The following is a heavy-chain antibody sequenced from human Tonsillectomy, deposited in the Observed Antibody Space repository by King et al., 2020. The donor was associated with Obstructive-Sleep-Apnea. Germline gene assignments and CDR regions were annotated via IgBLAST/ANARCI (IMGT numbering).Heavy chain of an antibody. CDR2: IYYSGSP. Sequence: QLQESGPGLVKPSETLSLTCTVSGGSISSYYWSLIRQPPGKGLEWIWYIYYSGSPYYKPSLKSRVTISVDTSKNQFSLKLRSVTAADTAVYYCARDVLEFENWFDPWGQGTLVTVSS. CDR1: GGSISSYY. CDR3: ARDVLEFENWFDP. D-gene: IGHD1-1*01. J-gene: IGHJ5*02. V-gene: IGHV4-59*01.